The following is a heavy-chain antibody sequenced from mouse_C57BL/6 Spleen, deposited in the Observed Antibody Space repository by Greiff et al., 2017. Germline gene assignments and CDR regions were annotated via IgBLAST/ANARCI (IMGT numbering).Heavy chain of an antibody. CDR1: GYAFSSYW. Sequence: VKLQESGAELVKPGASVKISCKASGYAFSSYWLNWVKQRPGKGLEWIGQIYPGDGATNYNGTFKGKATLTADKSSSTAYMQHSSLTSEDSAVYFCARSGRISYAMDYWGQGTSVTVSS. D-gene: IGHD3-2*02. J-gene: IGHJ4*01. CDR3: ARSGRISYAMDY. V-gene: IGHV1-80*01. CDR2: IYPGDGAT.